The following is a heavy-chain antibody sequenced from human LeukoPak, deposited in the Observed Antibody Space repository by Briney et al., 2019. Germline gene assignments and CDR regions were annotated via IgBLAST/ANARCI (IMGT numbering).Heavy chain of an antibody. CDR1: GYTFTGYY. Sequence: GASVKVSCKASGYTFTGYYMHWVRQAPGQWLEWMGRINPNSGGTNYAQKFQGRVTMTRDTSISTAYMELSRLRSDDTAVYYCAVLYWSIAARPFDYWGQGTLVTVSS. J-gene: IGHJ4*02. CDR3: AVLYWSIAARPFDY. CDR2: INPNSGGT. V-gene: IGHV1-2*06. D-gene: IGHD6-6*01.